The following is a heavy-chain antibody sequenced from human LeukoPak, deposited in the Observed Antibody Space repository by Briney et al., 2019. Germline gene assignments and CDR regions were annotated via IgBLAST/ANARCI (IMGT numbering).Heavy chain of an antibody. CDR3: ARGPYYYGMDV. CDR1: GGSFSGYY. J-gene: IGHJ6*02. Sequence: PSETLSLTCAVYGGSFSGYYWSWIRQPPGKGLEWIGEINHSGSTNYNPSLKSRVTISVDTPKNQFSLKLSSVTAADTAVYYCARGPYYYGMDVWGQGTTVTVSS. CDR2: INHSGST. V-gene: IGHV4-34*01.